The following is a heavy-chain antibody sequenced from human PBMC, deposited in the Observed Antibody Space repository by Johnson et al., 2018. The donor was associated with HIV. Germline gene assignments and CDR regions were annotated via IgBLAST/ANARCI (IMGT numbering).Heavy chain of an antibody. J-gene: IGHJ3*02. Sequence: QVQLVESGGGVVQPERSLRLSCSASGFTFSSYAMHWVRQAPGKGLEWVACISYDGSNKYYADSVKGRFTISRDNSKNTLHLQMNSLRTEDTAVYYCAARYSGDADAAFDIWGQGTMVTGSS. V-gene: IGHV3-30*04. CDR2: ISYDGSNK. CDR1: GFTFSSYA. D-gene: IGHD5-12*01. CDR3: AARYSGDADAAFDI.